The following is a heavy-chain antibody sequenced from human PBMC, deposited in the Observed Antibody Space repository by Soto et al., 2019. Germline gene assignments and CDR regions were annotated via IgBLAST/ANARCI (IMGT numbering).Heavy chain of an antibody. CDR1: GGTFRNLA. CDR2: FIPIIGGG. Sequence: ASVKVSCKASGGTFRNLAINWVRQAPGQGLEWMGGFIPIIGGGINAQKFQGRVTITSDESTSTAYMELSSLKSEDTAMYFCARRSVSHSNAFDFWGQGTMVTVSS. D-gene: IGHD2-15*01. V-gene: IGHV1-69*13. CDR3: ARRSVSHSNAFDF. J-gene: IGHJ3*01.